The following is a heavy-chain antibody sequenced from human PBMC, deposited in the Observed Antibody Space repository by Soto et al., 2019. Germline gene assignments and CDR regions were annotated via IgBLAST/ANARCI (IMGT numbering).Heavy chain of an antibody. CDR2: IWHDGSNI. CDR3: ARGHRYGAFAGTYHFDA. CDR1: GFIFSSFG. V-gene: IGHV3-33*01. J-gene: IGHJ4*02. Sequence: PGGSRRLSCNVSGFIFSSFGFHWVRQAPGKSLEWVAGIWHDGSNINYGDSVKGRFTISRDNAKNTLYLQINSLRVEDTAVYHCARGHRYGAFAGTYHFDAWGRGTLVTVSS. D-gene: IGHD5-12*01.